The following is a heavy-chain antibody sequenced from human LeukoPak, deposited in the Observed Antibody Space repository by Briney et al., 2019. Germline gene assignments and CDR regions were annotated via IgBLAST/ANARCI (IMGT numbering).Heavy chain of an antibody. CDR3: AREILPSYAFDI. Sequence: GGSLRLSCAASGFTVSSNFLSWVRQAPGKGLEWVPVIYSGGSTYYTDSVKGRFTISRGISKNTLYLQMNSLRAEDTAVYYCAREILPSYAFDIWGQGTLVTVSS. D-gene: IGHD2/OR15-2a*01. J-gene: IGHJ3*02. V-gene: IGHV3-66*01. CDR2: IYSGGST. CDR1: GFTVSSNF.